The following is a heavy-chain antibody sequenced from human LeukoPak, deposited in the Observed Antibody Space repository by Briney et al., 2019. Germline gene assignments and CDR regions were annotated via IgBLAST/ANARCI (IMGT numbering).Heavy chain of an antibody. J-gene: IGHJ5*02. D-gene: IGHD6-19*01. CDR2: ISGSGGST. Sequence: GGSLRLSCAASGFTFSSYGMSWVRQAPGKGLEWVSAISGSGGSTYYADSVKGRFTISRDNSKNSLYLQMNSLRAEDTAVYYCARIAQQWLVRGWFDPWGQGTLVTVSS. V-gene: IGHV3-23*01. CDR3: ARIAQQWLVRGWFDP. CDR1: GFTFSSYG.